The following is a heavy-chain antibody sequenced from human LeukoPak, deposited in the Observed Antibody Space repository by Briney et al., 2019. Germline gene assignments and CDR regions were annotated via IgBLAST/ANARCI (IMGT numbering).Heavy chain of an antibody. CDR2: IYYSGST. CDR1: GGSISSSSYY. CDR3: ARSGSYPDY. Sequence: SETLSLTCTVSGGSISSSSYYWGWIRQPPGKGLEWIGSIYYSGSTYYNPSLKSRVTISVDTSKNQFPLKLSSVTAADTAVYYCARSGSYPDYWGQGTLVTVSS. V-gene: IGHV4-39*01. J-gene: IGHJ4*02. D-gene: IGHD1-26*01.